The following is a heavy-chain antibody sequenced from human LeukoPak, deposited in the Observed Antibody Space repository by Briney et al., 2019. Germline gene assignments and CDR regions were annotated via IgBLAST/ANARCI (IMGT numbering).Heavy chain of an antibody. CDR3: ARDMSLTYYYGSGSYSPRTYNWFDP. V-gene: IGHV3-11*04. CDR2: ISSSGSTI. CDR1: GFTFSDYY. D-gene: IGHD3-10*01. Sequence: GGSLRLSCAASGFTFSDYYMSWIRQAPGKGLEGVSYISSSGSTIYYADSVKGRFTISRDNAKNSLYLQMNSLRAEDTAVYYCARDMSLTYYYGSGSYSPRTYNWFDPWGQGTLVTVSS. J-gene: IGHJ5*02.